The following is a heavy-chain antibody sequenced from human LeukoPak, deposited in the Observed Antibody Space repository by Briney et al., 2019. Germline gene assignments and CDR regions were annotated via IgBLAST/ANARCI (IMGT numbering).Heavy chain of an antibody. CDR3: ARGGYYDFWSGYWFDP. CDR2: IYYSGST. D-gene: IGHD3-3*01. Sequence: PSETLSLTCTASGGSISSYYWSWIRQPPGKGLEWIGYIYYSGSTNYNPSLKSRVTISVDTSKNQFSLKLSSVTAADTAVYYCARGGYYDFWSGYWFDPWGQGTLVTVSS. J-gene: IGHJ5*02. V-gene: IGHV4-59*01. CDR1: GGSISSYY.